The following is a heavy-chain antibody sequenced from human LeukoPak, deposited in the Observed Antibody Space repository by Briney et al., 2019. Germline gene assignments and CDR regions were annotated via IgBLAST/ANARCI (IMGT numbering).Heavy chain of an antibody. J-gene: IGHJ5*02. Sequence: PGGSLRLSCAASGFTFSESWMDWVRQAPGKGQEWVANINQDGTVTYYVDSAKGRFTISRDNAKNSLYLQMDSLRVEDTAMYYCTKALDLWGQGSLVTVSS. V-gene: IGHV3-7*01. CDR2: INQDGTVT. CDR3: TKALDL. CDR1: GFTFSESW.